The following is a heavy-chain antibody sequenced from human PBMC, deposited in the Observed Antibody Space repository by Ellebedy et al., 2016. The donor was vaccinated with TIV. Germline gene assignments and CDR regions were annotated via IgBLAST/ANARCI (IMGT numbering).Heavy chain of an antibody. CDR3: ATDGSYGDYLSPAHAFEN. CDR1: RLTFSSYW. J-gene: IGHJ3*02. V-gene: IGHV3-7*01. Sequence: GESLKISCAASRLTFSSYWMSWVRQAPGKGLEWVANINQLESERHYVDAVRGRFTISRDNARNSLYLQMNSLTVEDTAVYYCATDGSYGDYLSPAHAFENWGQGTVVIVSS. D-gene: IGHD4-17*01. CDR2: INQLESER.